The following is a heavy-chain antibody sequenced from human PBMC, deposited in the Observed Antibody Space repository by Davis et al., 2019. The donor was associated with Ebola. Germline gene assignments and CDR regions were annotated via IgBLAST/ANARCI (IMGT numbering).Heavy chain of an antibody. Sequence: SETLSLTCAVYGGSFSGYYWSWIRQPPGKGLEWIGEVHPSGSTNYNPSLKSRVTISVDTSKNQFSLNLNSVTAADTAVYYCARGLTYYYDSSGYYWGQGTLVTVSS. CDR1: GGSFSGYY. J-gene: IGHJ4*02. CDR2: VHPSGST. V-gene: IGHV4-34*01. CDR3: ARGLTYYYDSSGYY. D-gene: IGHD3-22*01.